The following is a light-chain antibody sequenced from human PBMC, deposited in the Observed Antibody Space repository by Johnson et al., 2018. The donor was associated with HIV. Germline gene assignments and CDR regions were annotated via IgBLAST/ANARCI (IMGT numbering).Light chain of an antibody. CDR2: ENN. V-gene: IGLV1-51*02. CDR3: GTWDSSLSGV. J-gene: IGLJ1*01. Sequence: SVLTQPPSVSAAPGQKVTISCSGSSSNIGNNYVSWYQQVPGTAPKLLIYENNKRPSGIPDRFSGSKSGPSATLGIAGLQTGDEADYYCGTWDSSLSGVFGTGTKVTVL. CDR1: SSNIGNNY.